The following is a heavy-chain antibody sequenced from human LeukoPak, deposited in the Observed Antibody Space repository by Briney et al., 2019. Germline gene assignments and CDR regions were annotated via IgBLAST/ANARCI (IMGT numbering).Heavy chain of an antibody. CDR2: ISGSGGST. D-gene: IGHD6-13*01. J-gene: IGHJ4*02. CDR3: AKVGYSRPTVDY. CDR1: GYTFSSYA. V-gene: IGHV3-23*01. Sequence: GVSLRLPCAASGYTFSSYAMSGVREAPGKGREWVSAISGSGGSTYYADSVKGRFTISRDNSKNTLYLQMNSLRAEDTAVYYCAKVGYSRPTVDYWGQGTLATVSS.